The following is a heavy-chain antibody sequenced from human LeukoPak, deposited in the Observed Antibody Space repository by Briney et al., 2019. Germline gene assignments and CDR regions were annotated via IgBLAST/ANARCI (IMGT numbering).Heavy chain of an antibody. CDR1: GVSISNYY. D-gene: IGHD3-10*01. CDR2: LHYSGSS. J-gene: IGHJ3*01. V-gene: IGHV4-59*01. CDR3: ARNRPIRGITDAFDV. Sequence: SETLSLTCSVSGVSISNYYWSWIRQSPGRELEWIGHLHYSGSSSYNPSLRSRVTTSVDMSKNQFSLRLTSVTAADTAVYYCARNRPIRGITDAFDVWGQGKMVTVSS.